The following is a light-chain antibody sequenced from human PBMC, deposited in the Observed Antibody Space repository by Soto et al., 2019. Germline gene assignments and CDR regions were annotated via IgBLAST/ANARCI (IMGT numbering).Light chain of an antibody. CDR1: QSISSW. V-gene: IGKV1-5*03. Sequence: DIPMTQSPSTLSASVGDRVTITCRASQSISSWLAWYQQKPGKAPRPLIYKASSLESGVPSRFSGSGSGTEFTLTISSPQPDDFATYYCQQFNNYPWTFGQGTRVEIK. J-gene: IGKJ1*01. CDR3: QQFNNYPWT. CDR2: KAS.